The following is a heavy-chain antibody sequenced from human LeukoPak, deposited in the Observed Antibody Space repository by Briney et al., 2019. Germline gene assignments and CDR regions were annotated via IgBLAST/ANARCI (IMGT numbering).Heavy chain of an antibody. Sequence: GGSLRLSCAASGFTFSSYAMSWVRQAPGKGLEWVSAISGSGGSTYYADSVKGRSTISRDNSKNTLYLQMNSLRAEDTAVYYCAKDYGSASFEYFQHWGQGTLVTVSS. J-gene: IGHJ1*01. CDR1: GFTFSSYA. CDR2: ISGSGGST. V-gene: IGHV3-23*01. CDR3: AKDYGSASFEYFQH. D-gene: IGHD2-15*01.